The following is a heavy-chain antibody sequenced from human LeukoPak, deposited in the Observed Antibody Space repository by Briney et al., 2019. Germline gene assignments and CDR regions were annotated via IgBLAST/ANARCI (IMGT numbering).Heavy chain of an antibody. CDR2: IIPIFGTA. Sequence: ASVKVSCKASGGTFSSYAISWVRQAPGQGLEWMGGIIPIFGTANYAQKFQGRVTITADESTSTAYMELSSLRSEDTAVYYCARGLGLAAAGRVGLYYYYMDVWGKGTTVTVSS. CDR1: GGTFSSYA. D-gene: IGHD6-13*01. V-gene: IGHV1-69*13. J-gene: IGHJ6*03. CDR3: ARGLGLAAAGRVGLYYYYMDV.